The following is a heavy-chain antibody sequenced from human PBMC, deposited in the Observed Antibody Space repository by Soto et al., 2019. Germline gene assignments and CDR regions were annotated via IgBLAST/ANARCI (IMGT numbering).Heavy chain of an antibody. CDR3: AREPLT. CDR2: IYYSGST. Sequence: QVQLQESGPGLVKPSQTLSLTCTVSGGSISSGGYYWSWIRQHPGKGLEWIGYIYYSGSTYYNPSLKXRVXXXXXXSXXXXSLXXXXXXXXXTAVYYCAREPLTWGQGTLVTVSS. CDR1: GGSISSGGYY. J-gene: IGHJ4*02. V-gene: IGHV4-31*03.